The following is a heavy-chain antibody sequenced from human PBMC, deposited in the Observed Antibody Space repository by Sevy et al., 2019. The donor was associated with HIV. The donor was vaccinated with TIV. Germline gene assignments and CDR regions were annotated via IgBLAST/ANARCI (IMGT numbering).Heavy chain of an antibody. CDR1: GGSISSYY. V-gene: IGHV4-4*07. Sequence: SETLSLTCTVSGGSISSYYWSWIRQPAGKGLEWIGRIYTSGSTNYNPSLKSRVTMSVDTSKNQFSLKLSSVTAADTVVYYCARGSPVVPAAMLYYYYYGMDVWGQGTTVTVSS. CDR3: ARGSPVVPAAMLYYYYYGMDV. CDR2: IYTSGST. D-gene: IGHD2-2*01. J-gene: IGHJ6*02.